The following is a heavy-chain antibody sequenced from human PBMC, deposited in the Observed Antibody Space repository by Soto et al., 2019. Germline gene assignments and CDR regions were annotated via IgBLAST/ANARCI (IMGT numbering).Heavy chain of an antibody. V-gene: IGHV1-46*01. CDR1: GYTFTSYY. Sequence: ASVKVSCKASGYTFTSYYMHWVRQAPGQGLEWMGIINPSGGSTSYAQKFQGRVTMTRDTSTSTVYMELSSLRSEDTAVYYCATYHMTTVTTVSNYGMDVWGQGTTVTVSS. D-gene: IGHD4-4*01. CDR3: ATYHMTTVTTVSNYGMDV. CDR2: INPSGGST. J-gene: IGHJ6*02.